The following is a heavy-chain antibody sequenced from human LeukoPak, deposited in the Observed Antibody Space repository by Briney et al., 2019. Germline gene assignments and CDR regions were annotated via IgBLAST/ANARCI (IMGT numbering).Heavy chain of an antibody. J-gene: IGHJ4*02. Sequence: ASVKVSCKASGYTFTSYGISWVRQAPGQGLEWMGWISAYNGNTNYAQKLQGRVTMTTDTSTSTAYMELRSLRSDDTAVYNCARGIAAAGIPNLTSGLPFDYWGQGTLVTVSS. CDR1: GYTFTSYG. CDR2: ISAYNGNT. V-gene: IGHV1-18*01. D-gene: IGHD6-13*01. CDR3: ARGIAAAGIPNLTSGLPFDY.